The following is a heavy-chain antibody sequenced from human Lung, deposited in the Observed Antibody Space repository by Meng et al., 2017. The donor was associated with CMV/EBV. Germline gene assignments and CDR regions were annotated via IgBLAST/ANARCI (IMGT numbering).Heavy chain of an antibody. CDR1: GGTFSSYA. Sequence: SXXVSXKASGGTFSSYAISWVRQAPGQGLEWMGGIIPILGIANYAQKFQGRVTITADKSTSTAYMELSSLRSEDTAVYYCASRTGTPKRGCNWFDPWGQGNXVNGAS. J-gene: IGHJ5*02. CDR3: ASRTGTPKRGCNWFDP. V-gene: IGHV1-69*10. CDR2: IIPILGIA. D-gene: IGHD1-7*01.